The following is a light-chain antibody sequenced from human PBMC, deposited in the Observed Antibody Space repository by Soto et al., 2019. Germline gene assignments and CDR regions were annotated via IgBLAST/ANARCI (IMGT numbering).Light chain of an antibody. J-gene: IGKJ2*01. V-gene: IGKV3-15*01. CDR1: QSVSSN. CDR2: GAS. Sequence: EIVLTQSPGSLSLSPRERATLSCRASQSVSSNLAWYQQKPGQAPRLLIYGASTRATGIPARFSGSGSGTEFTLTISSLQSEDFAVYYCQHYNNWPPYTFGQGTKLEIK. CDR3: QHYNNWPPYT.